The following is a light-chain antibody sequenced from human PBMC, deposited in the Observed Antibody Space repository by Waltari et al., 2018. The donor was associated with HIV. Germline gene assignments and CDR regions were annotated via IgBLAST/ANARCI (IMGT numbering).Light chain of an antibody. CDR3: QSYDITLSASVV. CDR2: GNK. CDR1: TANIGADYD. J-gene: IGLJ2*01. V-gene: IGLV1-40*01. Sequence: QSVLTQPPSVSGAPGQRVTISCTGSTANIGADYDVNWYQQIPGTAPKLLISGNKNRPSGVPDRFSASKSGTSASLTITGLQAEDEADYFCQSYDITLSASVVFGGGTKLTVL.